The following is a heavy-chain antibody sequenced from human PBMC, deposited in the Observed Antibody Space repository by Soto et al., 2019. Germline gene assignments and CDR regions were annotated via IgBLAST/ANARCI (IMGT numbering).Heavy chain of an antibody. D-gene: IGHD4-4*01. J-gene: IGHJ6*02. CDR2: IYYSGTT. Sequence: QLQLQESGPGLVKPSETLSLTCTVSGGSVSSSSFFWGWIRQSPGKGLEWIGSIYYSGTTYYNPSLKSRVTISVDTAKSQFSLKVSSVTAADTAVYYCARHPATSVTWCYGMDVWGQGTAVTVSS. CDR3: ARHPATSVTWCYGMDV. V-gene: IGHV4-39*01. CDR1: GGSVSSSSFF.